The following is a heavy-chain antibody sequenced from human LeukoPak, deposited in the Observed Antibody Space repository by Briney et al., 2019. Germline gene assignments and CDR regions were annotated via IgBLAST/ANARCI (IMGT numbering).Heavy chain of an antibody. V-gene: IGHV3-23*01. Sequence: AGGSPRPSCAAAGFNFSNNAMSWGRQAPGEGLEWVVAISGSGGSTYYPDSVKGRFTISRDNSKNPLYLQIHSLRAEDTAIYYCAKFANNWNDIYNWWYPWGQGTLVTVSS. J-gene: IGHJ5*02. CDR2: ISGSGGST. CDR3: AKFANNWNDIYNWWYP. D-gene: IGHD1-1*01. CDR1: GFNFSNNA.